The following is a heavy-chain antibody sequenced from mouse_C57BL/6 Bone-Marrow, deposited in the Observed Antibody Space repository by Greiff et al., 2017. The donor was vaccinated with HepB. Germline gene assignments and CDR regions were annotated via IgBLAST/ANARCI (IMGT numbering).Heavy chain of an antibody. CDR1: GFSLTSYG. CDR3: ARPSSPYYYAMDY. D-gene: IGHD6-1*01. J-gene: IGHJ4*01. V-gene: IGHV2-2*01. Sequence: VQVVESGPGLVQPSQSLSITCTVSGFSLTSYGVHWVRQSPGKGLEWLGVIWSGGSTDYNAAFISRLSISKDNSKSQVFFKMNSLQADDTAIYYCARPSSPYYYAMDYWGQGTSVTVSS. CDR2: IWSGGST.